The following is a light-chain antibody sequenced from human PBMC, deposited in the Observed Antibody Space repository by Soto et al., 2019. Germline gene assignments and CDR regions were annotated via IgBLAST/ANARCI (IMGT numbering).Light chain of an antibody. J-gene: IGKJ5*01. V-gene: IGKV1-5*01. Sequence: DIQMTQSPSTLSASVGDRVTITCRASQTIGKWLAWYQQKPGKAPKLLMYDASNLESGVPSRFSGSGSETEFTLTISRLQPDDFATYFCHSRAFGQGTRLEIK. CDR2: DAS. CDR3: HSRA. CDR1: QTIGKW.